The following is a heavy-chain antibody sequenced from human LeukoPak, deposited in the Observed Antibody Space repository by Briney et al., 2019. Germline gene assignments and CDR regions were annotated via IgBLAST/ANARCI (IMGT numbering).Heavy chain of an antibody. D-gene: IGHD3-16*01. Sequence: KSGGSLRLSCAASGFTFSNAWMNWVRQAPGKGLEWVSTISSSGRYIYYAESVKGRFIISRDNINSSLFLQMNSLRAEDTAVYFCARNFDSVTSAFAYWGQGSLVTVSS. J-gene: IGHJ4*02. CDR1: GFTFSNAW. CDR3: ARNFDSVTSAFAY. V-gene: IGHV3-21*01. CDR2: ISSSGRYI.